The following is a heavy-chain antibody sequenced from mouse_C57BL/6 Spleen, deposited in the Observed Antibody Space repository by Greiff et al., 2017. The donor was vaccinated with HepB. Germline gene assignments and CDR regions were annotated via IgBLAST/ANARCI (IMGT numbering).Heavy chain of an antibody. Sequence: VQLQQPGTELVKPGASVKLSCKASGYTFTSYWMHWVKQRPGQGLEWIGNINPSNGGTNYNEKFKSKATLTVDKSSSTAYMQLSSLTSEDSAVYYCAREKFITTVVATSSYYAMDYWGQGTSVTVSS. V-gene: IGHV1-53*01. D-gene: IGHD1-1*01. J-gene: IGHJ4*01. CDR2: INPSNGGT. CDR3: AREKFITTVVATSSYYAMDY. CDR1: GYTFTSYW.